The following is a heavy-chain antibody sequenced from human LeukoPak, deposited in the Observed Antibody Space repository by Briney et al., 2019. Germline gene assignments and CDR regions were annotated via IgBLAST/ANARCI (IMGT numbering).Heavy chain of an antibody. V-gene: IGHV1-69*06. Sequence: SVKVSCKASGYTFTDNYMHWVRQAPGQGLEWMGGIIPIFGTANYAQKFQDRVTITADKSTSTAYMELSSLRFEDTAVYYCARDEGAKIAFHIWGQGTMVTVSS. CDR3: ARDEGAKIAFHI. D-gene: IGHD1-26*01. CDR2: IIPIFGTA. J-gene: IGHJ3*02. CDR1: GYTFTDNY.